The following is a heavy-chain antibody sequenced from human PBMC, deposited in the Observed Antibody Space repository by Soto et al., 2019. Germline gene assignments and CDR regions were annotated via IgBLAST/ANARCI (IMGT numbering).Heavy chain of an antibody. CDR2: TGGSGRTT. J-gene: IGHJ4*02. CDR3: ATVHNTSRSFDY. V-gene: IGHV3-23*01. Sequence: PGGSLRLSCAASGFTFSIYAMTWVRQAPGKGLEWVSTTGGSGRTTYYADSVKGRFTVSRDNSKNTLDLQMSSLRAEDTVVYYCATVHNTSRSFDYWGQGTLVTVSS. CDR1: GFTFSIYA. D-gene: IGHD1-1*01.